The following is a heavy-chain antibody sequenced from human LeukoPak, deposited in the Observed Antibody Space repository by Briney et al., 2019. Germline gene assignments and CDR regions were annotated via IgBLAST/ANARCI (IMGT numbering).Heavy chain of an antibody. V-gene: IGHV3-21*01. D-gene: IGHD3-22*01. CDR1: GFSFSDYS. CDR3: ARDNYDSSGYYPGQDY. Sequence: GGSLRLSCAASGFSFSDYSMNWVRQAPGKGLDWVSSISSSSSYIYYADSEKGRFTISRDNAKNSLYLQMNSLRAEDTAVYYCARDNYDSSGYYPGQDYWGQGTLVTVSS. J-gene: IGHJ4*02. CDR2: ISSSSSYI.